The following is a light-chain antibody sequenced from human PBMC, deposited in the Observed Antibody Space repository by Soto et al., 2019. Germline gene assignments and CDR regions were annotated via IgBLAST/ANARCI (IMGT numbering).Light chain of an antibody. V-gene: IGLV3-21*04. J-gene: IGLJ7*01. CDR2: YGS. Sequence: SYELTQPPSVSVAPGKTARITCGGNTSGSKSVHWYQQKPGQAPVLVIYYGSDRPSGIPERFSGSNSGNTATRTISRVEAGDEAEDYCQVWDSSSDHAVFGGGTQLTVL. CDR1: TSGSKS. CDR3: QVWDSSSDHAV.